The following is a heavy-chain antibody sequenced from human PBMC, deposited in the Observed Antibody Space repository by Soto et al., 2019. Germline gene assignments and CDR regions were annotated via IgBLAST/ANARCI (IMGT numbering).Heavy chain of an antibody. V-gene: IGHV3-11*01. D-gene: IGHD3-22*01. Sequence: QVQLVESGGGVVKTSGSLRIACAASGFTFSDYYMSWVRQAPGKGLEWVSYISSSGNTIYYADSVKGRFTISRDNAKNSVYLQMNSLRAEDTALYFCAKMSSENYYDPVFSWGQGTLVTLSS. CDR2: ISSSGNTI. CDR1: GFTFSDYY. J-gene: IGHJ5*02. CDR3: AKMSSENYYDPVFS.